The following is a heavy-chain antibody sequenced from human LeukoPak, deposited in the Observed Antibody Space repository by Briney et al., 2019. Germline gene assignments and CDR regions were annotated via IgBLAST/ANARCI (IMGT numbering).Heavy chain of an antibody. D-gene: IGHD6-19*01. Sequence: GGSLRLSCAASGFTFSTYAMSWVRQAPGKGLEWVSSISDNSGSIFYGDSVKGRFTISRDNSKNTLYLQMNSLRAEDTALYYCAKAPGGWHYNYFDYWGQGTLVTVSS. CDR1: GFTFSTYA. V-gene: IGHV3-23*01. J-gene: IGHJ4*02. CDR3: AKAPGGWHYNYFDY. CDR2: ISDNSGSI.